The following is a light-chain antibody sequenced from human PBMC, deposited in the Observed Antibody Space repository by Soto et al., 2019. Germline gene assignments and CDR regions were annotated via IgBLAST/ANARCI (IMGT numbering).Light chain of an antibody. CDR3: QTWGTGIQWV. J-gene: IGLJ3*02. V-gene: IGLV4-69*01. Sequence: QPVLTQSPSASAALGASVRLTCTLRSGHSYYAIAWHQKQPEKGPRYLMKVDSDGSHTKGDGIPDRFSGSSSGAERYLINSSLQSEDEADYYCQTWGTGIQWVFGGGTKLTVL. CDR1: SGHSYYA. CDR2: VDSDGSH.